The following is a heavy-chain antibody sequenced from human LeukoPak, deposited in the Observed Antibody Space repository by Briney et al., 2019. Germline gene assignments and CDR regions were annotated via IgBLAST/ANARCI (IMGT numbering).Heavy chain of an antibody. CDR3: TRPDEYSSGWADY. CDR2: IRSKANSYAT. D-gene: IGHD6-19*01. CDR1: GFTFSGSA. Sequence: GGSLRLSCAASGFTFSGSAMHWVRRASGKGLEWVGRIRSKANSYATAYAASVKGRFTISRDDSKNTAYLQMNSLKTEDTAVYYCTRPDEYSSGWADYWGQGTLVTVSS. V-gene: IGHV3-73*01. J-gene: IGHJ4*02.